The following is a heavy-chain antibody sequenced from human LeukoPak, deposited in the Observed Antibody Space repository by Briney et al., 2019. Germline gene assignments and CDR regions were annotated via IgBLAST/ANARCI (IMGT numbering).Heavy chain of an antibody. V-gene: IGHV3-43*01. CDR1: GFNFDRYT. CDR2: AGWAGGTT. Sequence: PGGSLRLSCATSGFNFDRYTIRWVRQAPGKGLEWVSLAGWAGGTTFYSDSVRGRFTISRDSGRKSVYLQMNSLTTDGTAFYFCAKELDTMFFDYWGQGALVTVSS. CDR3: AKELDTMFFDY. J-gene: IGHJ4*02. D-gene: IGHD3-10*02.